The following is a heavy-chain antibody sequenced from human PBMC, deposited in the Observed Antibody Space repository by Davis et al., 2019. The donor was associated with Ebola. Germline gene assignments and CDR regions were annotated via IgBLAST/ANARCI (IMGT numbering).Heavy chain of an antibody. D-gene: IGHD6-19*01. Sequence: MPSETLSLTCTVSGGSISSGGYYWSWIRQPPGKGLEWIGYSSDSGSAHYSPSLKSRVTISVDTSKNQFSLKLSSVTAADTAVYYCARLGAVAGTSGLDYWGQGTLVTVSS. CDR3: ARLGAVAGTSGLDY. CDR2: SSDSGSA. CDR1: GGSISSGGYY. J-gene: IGHJ4*02. V-gene: IGHV4-61*08.